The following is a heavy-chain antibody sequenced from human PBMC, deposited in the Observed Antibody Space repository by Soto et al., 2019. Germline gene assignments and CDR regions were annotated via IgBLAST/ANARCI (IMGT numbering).Heavy chain of an antibody. CDR3: ARARWYRSYILPVDY. CDR1: GGSFSGYY. Sequence: SETLSLTCAVYGGSFSGYYWSWIRQPPGKGLEWIGEINHSGSTNYNPSLKSRVTISVDTSKNQFSLKLSSVTAADTAVYYCARARWYRSYILPVDYWGQGTLVTVS. V-gene: IGHV4-34*01. CDR2: INHSGST. J-gene: IGHJ4*02. D-gene: IGHD1-1*01.